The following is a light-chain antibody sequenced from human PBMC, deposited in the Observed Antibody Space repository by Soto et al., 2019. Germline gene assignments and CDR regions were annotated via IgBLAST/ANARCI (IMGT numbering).Light chain of an antibody. CDR2: KAS. Sequence: DIQMTQSPSTVSASVRDTVTITCRASQSISTWLAWYQQKPWKAPKVLIYKASTLESGVSPRFRGSGSVTEFTLTISDLQPEDFATYYCQQCDNYPLTFGGGTKVEIK. J-gene: IGKJ4*01. CDR3: QQCDNYPLT. CDR1: QSISTW. V-gene: IGKV1-5*03.